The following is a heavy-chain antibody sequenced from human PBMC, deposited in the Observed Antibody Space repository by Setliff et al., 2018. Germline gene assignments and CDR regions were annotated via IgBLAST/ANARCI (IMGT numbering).Heavy chain of an antibody. Sequence: GASVKVPCKVSGYTISSYPVNWVRQAPGQGLEWMGWINTKTATPSYAQGFTGRFVFSLDTSASTAHLQIDSLTSEDTAVYYCARDLPSEYETIRDNFDVWGQGTKVTVSS. CDR3: ARDLPSEYETIRDNFDV. CDR2: INTKTATP. J-gene: IGHJ3*01. D-gene: IGHD2-21*01. V-gene: IGHV7-4-1*01. CDR1: GYTISSYP.